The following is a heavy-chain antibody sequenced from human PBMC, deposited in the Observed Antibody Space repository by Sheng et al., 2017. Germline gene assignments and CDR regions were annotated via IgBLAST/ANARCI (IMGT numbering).Heavy chain of an antibody. D-gene: IGHD7-27*01. CDR1: GFTFSSYA. V-gene: IGHV3-23*01. CDR3: AKDLPLVNWGSEFYFDY. CDR2: ISGSGGST. J-gene: IGHJ4*02. Sequence: EVQLLESGGGLVQPGGSLRLSCAASGFTFSSYAMSWVRQAPGKGLEWVSAISGSGGSTYYADSVKGRFTISRDNSKNTLYLQMNSLRAEDTAVYYCAKDLPLVNWGSEFYFDYWGQGTLVTVSS.